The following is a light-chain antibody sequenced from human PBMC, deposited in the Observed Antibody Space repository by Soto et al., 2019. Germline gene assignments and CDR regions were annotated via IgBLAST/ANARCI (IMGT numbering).Light chain of an antibody. CDR3: QQYNSYWT. V-gene: IGKV1D-16*01. CDR2: GAS. CDR1: QGINIW. J-gene: IGKJ1*01. Sequence: DVQLTQSPSSISASVGDRFTITCRASQGINIWLAWYQQKPGKAPRLLIYGASSLQSGVPLRFSGNGSGTEFTLTISSLQPDDFATYYCQQYNSYWTFGQGTKVDIK.